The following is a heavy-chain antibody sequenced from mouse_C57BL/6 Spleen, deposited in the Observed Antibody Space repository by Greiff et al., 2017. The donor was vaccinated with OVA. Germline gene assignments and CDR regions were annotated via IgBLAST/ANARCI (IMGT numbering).Heavy chain of an antibody. CDR2: INPGSGGT. CDR3: ARAYYSNYPYAMDY. J-gene: IGHJ4*01. Sequence: VQGVESGAELVRPGTSVKVSCKASGYAFTNYLIEWVKQRPGQGLEWIGVINPGSGGTNYNEKFKGKATLTADKSSSTAYMQLSSLTPEDSAVYFCARAYYSNYPYAMDYWGQGTSVTVSS. CDR1: GYAFTNYL. V-gene: IGHV1-54*01. D-gene: IGHD2-5*01.